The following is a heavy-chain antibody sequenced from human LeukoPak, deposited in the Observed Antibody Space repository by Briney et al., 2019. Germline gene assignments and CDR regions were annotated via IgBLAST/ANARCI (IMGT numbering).Heavy chain of an antibody. CDR2: IIPIFGTA. J-gene: IGHJ4*02. CDR3: ARMYSSSWYTPHFDY. Sequence: SVKVSCKASGGTFSSYAISWVRQAPGQGLEWMGGIIPIFGTANYAQKFQGRVTITADESTSTAYMELSSLRSEDTAVYYCARMYSSSWYTPHFDYWGQGTLVTVSS. V-gene: IGHV1-69*13. CDR1: GGTFSSYA. D-gene: IGHD6-13*01.